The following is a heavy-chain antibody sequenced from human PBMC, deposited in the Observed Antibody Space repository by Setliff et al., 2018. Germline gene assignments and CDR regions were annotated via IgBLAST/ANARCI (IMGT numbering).Heavy chain of an antibody. CDR3: SRDLQGSGDYVVDY. J-gene: IGHJ4*02. CDR1: GYSISSGYI. CDR2: IGHTGSI. V-gene: IGHV4-38-2*02. D-gene: IGHD4-17*01. Sequence: KTSETLSLTCTVSGYSISSGYIWGWIRQPPGKGLEWVGNIGHTGSINYNPSLKSRFTISRDNAENSLTLQMNSLRVEDTAVYYCSRDLQGSGDYVVDYWGQGTLVTVSS.